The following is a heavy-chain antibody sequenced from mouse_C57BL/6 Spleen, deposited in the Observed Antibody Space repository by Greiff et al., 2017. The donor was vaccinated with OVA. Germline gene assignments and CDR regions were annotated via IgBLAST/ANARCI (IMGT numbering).Heavy chain of an antibody. V-gene: IGHV1-69*01. CDR3: ARPYGYDGTWFAY. D-gene: IGHD2-2*01. Sequence: QVQLQQPGAELVMPGASVKLSCKASGYTFTSYWMHWVKQRPGQGLEWIGEIDPSDSYTNYNQKFKGKSTLTVDKSSSTAYMQLSSLTSEDSAVYYGARPYGYDGTWFAYWGQGTLVTVSA. J-gene: IGHJ3*01. CDR2: IDPSDSYT. CDR1: GYTFTSYW.